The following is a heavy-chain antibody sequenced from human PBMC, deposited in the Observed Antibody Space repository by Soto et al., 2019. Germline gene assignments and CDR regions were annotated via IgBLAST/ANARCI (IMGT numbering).Heavy chain of an antibody. CDR1: GFTFSDFG. CDR3: ARQADGMDV. V-gene: IGHV3-33*08. J-gene: IGHJ6*02. Sequence: LRLSCATSGFTFSDFGMHWVRLAPGKGLEWLAVIWHDESNKFYADSVKGRFTTSRDISKNTLYLQMDSLRAEDTAVYYCARQADGMDVWGQGTTVTVSS. CDR2: IWHDESNK.